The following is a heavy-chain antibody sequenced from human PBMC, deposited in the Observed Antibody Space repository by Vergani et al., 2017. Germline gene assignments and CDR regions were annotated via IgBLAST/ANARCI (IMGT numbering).Heavy chain of an antibody. CDR1: GYTFSTYG. CDR3: ARDQSGYLRSGFDFDY. CDR2: ISAYNGNT. D-gene: IGHD3-22*01. V-gene: IGHV1-18*01. Sequence: QVQLVQSGAEVKKPGASVKVSCKASGYTFSTYGISWVRQAPGQGLEWMGWISAYNGNTNYAQKLQGRVTMTTDTSTSTAYMELRSLRSDDTAVYYCARDQSGYLRSGFDFDYWGQGTLVTVSS. J-gene: IGHJ4*02.